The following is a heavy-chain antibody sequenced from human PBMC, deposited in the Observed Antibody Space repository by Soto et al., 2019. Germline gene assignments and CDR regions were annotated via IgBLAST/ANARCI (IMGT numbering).Heavy chain of an antibody. CDR1: GSSFSDYY. J-gene: IGHJ4*02. D-gene: IGHD1-1*01. CDR3: AGGQDNLAVNFDY. CDR2: ITSSSSYT. Sequence: GGSLRLSCAASGSSFSDYYMSWVRQAPGKGLEWLSYITSSSSYTLYADSVKGRFTISRDNAKNSLYLQMNSLRAEDTAVYYCAGGQDNLAVNFDYWGQGTLVTVSS. V-gene: IGHV3-11*03.